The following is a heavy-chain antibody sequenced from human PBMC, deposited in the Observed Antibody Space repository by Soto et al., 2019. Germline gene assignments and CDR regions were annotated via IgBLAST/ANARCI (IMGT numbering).Heavy chain of an antibody. Sequence: PGESLKISCQATGYNFAIHWIGWVRQLPGKGLEWMGIIFPSDSETRYSPSFRGQVTMSVDKSINTAYLQWRSLKASDTAVYYCARGGRYTYGYGDYSYGMDVWGQGTTVTVSS. D-gene: IGHD5-18*01. CDR2: IFPSDSET. J-gene: IGHJ6*02. CDR1: GYNFAIHW. V-gene: IGHV5-51*01. CDR3: ARGGRYTYGYGDYSYGMDV.